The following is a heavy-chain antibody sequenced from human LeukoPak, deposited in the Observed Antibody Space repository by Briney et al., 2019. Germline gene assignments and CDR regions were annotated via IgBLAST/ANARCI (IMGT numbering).Heavy chain of an antibody. Sequence: ASETLSLTCTVSGGSISSSSYYWGWICQPPGKGLEWIGSIYYSGSTYYNPSLKSRVTISVDTSKNQFSLKLSSVTAADTAVYYCARHENPDAIQPYGMDVWGQGTTVTVSS. CDR1: GGSISSSSYY. J-gene: IGHJ6*02. D-gene: IGHD1-1*01. CDR3: ARHENPDAIQPYGMDV. CDR2: IYYSGST. V-gene: IGHV4-39*01.